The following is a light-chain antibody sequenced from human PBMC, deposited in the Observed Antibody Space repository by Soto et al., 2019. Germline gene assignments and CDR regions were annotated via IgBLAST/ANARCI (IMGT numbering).Light chain of an antibody. CDR3: QQYGSSPLT. CDR2: GAS. J-gene: IGKJ4*01. V-gene: IGKV3-20*01. Sequence: IVLTQSPGTLSLSPGEIATLSCRAGQSVSSNYLAWYQQKPGQAPRLLIYGASSRATGIPDKFSGSGSGTDLTITIDGLEPEDFEVYYCQQYGSSPLTFGGGTKVDIK. CDR1: QSVSSNY.